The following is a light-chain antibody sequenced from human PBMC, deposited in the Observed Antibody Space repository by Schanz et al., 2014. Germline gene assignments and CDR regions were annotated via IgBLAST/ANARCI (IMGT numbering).Light chain of an antibody. Sequence: QSALTQPASVSGSPGQSITISCTGTSSDVGGYNYVSWYQQHPGKAPKLIIYDVSDRPSGISNHFSGSKTGDTASLTISGLQAEDEADYYCTSYTSSRTWVFGGGTKLTVL. CDR1: SSDVGGYNY. CDR3: TSYTSSRTWV. V-gene: IGLV2-14*03. CDR2: DVS. J-gene: IGLJ3*02.